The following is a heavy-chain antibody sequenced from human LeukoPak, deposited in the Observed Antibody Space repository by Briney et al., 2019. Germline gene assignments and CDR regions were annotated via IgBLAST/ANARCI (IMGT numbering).Heavy chain of an antibody. V-gene: IGHV3-23*01. CDR2: ISDSGDST. Sequence: GGSLRLSCAASRFSFSIYAMGWVRQAPGKGLEWVSGISDSGDSTYYADSVKSRFTISRDNSENTLYLQMNSLRAEDTAVYYCAKDHSGSPYYFDFWGQGTLVTVSS. J-gene: IGHJ4*02. D-gene: IGHD1-26*01. CDR1: RFSFSIYA. CDR3: AKDHSGSPYYFDF.